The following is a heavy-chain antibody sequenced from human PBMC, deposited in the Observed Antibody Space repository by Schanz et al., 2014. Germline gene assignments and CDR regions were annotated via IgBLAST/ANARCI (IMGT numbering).Heavy chain of an antibody. CDR3: VKEDRNHRSDYVY. J-gene: IGHJ4*02. D-gene: IGHD3-10*01. CDR2: ISYDGINK. V-gene: IGHV3-30*04. Sequence: QVHLVESGGGVVQPGRSLRLSCAASGFTFSSYPMHWVRQAPGKGLEWVALISYDGINKYYADSVRGRFTISRDDSKNTLYLQMNSLRPEDTAVYYCVKEDRNHRSDYVYWGRGTLVTVSS. CDR1: GFTFSSYP.